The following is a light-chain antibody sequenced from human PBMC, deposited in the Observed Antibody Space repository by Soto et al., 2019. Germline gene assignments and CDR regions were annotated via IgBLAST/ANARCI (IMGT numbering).Light chain of an antibody. Sequence: RVMTQSPATLSVTPGERAALFCRASQSVSSSYLAWYQQKPGQAPRLLIYGASSRATGIPDRFSGSGSGTDFTLTISRLEPEDSAVYYCQQYASSPRTFGQRAKVDI. CDR2: GAS. CDR3: QQYASSPRT. J-gene: IGKJ1*01. CDR1: QSVSSSY. V-gene: IGKV3-20*01.